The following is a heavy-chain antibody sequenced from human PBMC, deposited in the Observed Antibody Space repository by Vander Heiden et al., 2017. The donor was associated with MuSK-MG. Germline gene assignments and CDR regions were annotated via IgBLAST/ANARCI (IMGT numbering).Heavy chain of an antibody. CDR2: MNPNSGNT. CDR3: ARLAYYYGSGTYVFDT. J-gene: IGHJ5*02. Sequence: QVQLVQSAAEVKKPGASVKVSCMPSGYTFTSYDINWVRQATGQGLEWMGWMNPNSGNTGYAQKFQGRVTITRNTSISTAYMELSSMRSEATAVYYCARLAYYYGSGTYVFDTWGQGTMVTVSS. D-gene: IGHD3-10*01. V-gene: IGHV1-8*03. CDR1: GYTFTSYD.